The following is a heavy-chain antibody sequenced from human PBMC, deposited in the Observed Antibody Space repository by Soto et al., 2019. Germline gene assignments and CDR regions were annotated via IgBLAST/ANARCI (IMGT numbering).Heavy chain of an antibody. Sequence: QVQLVESGGGVVQPGKSLRLSCATSGFTFRSYGMHWVRQAPGKGLEWLAVISNDGTKKFFADSVKGRLTLSRDNARNTLYLQINSLRAEGTAVYFCGKDTLDCSGGDCPLFYFYGMDVWGQGTTVTVSS. J-gene: IGHJ6*02. CDR3: GKDTLDCSGGDCPLFYFYGMDV. D-gene: IGHD2-15*01. CDR2: ISNDGTKK. CDR1: GFTFRSYG. V-gene: IGHV3-30*18.